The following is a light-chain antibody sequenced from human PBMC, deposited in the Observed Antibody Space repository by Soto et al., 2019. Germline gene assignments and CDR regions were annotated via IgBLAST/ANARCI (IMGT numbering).Light chain of an antibody. CDR2: GAS. V-gene: IGKV3-20*01. CDR3: QQYNNWPPT. CDR1: QSVSSTY. J-gene: IGKJ1*01. Sequence: FPQAPGTPLLSPGERAPPSPHASQSVSSTYLAWYQQKPGQAPRLLIYGASSRATGIPDRFSGSGSGTDFTLTISSLQSEDFAVYYCQQYNNWPPTFGQGTKVDIK.